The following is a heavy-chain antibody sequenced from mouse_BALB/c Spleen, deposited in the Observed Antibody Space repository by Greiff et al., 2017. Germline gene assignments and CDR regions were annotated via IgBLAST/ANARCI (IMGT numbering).Heavy chain of an antibody. CDR1: GYTFTSYY. CDR2: IYPGNVNT. V-gene: IGHV1S56*01. CDR3: SRGEDYRSGYPYYFDY. D-gene: IGHD1-1*01. J-gene: IGHJ2*01. Sequence: QVQLQQSGPELVKPGASVRISCKASGYTFTSYYIHWVKQRPGQGLEWIGWIYPGNVNTKYNEKFKGKATLTADKSSSTAYMQLSSLTSEDSAVYFCSRGEDYRSGYPYYFDYWGQGTTVTVSS.